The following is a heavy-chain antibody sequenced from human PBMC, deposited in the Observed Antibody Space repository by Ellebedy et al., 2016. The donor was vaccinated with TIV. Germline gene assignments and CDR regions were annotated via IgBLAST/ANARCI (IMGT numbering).Heavy chain of an antibody. CDR1: GFTFSSCA. CDR3: VKKMKPRSAYYYD. CDR2: ISGSADSI. V-gene: IGHV3-23*01. D-gene: IGHD3-22*01. Sequence: PGGSLRLSCAASGFTFSSCAMTWVRQAPGKGLEWVSAISGSADSIYYADSVRGRFTISRDNSQNTLYLQMNSLRAEDTAIYYCVKKMKPRSAYYYDWGQGALVTVSS. J-gene: IGHJ4*02.